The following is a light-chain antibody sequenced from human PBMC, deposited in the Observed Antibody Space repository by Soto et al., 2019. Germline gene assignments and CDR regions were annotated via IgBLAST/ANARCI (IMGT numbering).Light chain of an antibody. J-gene: IGKJ4*01. CDR1: QSVSRN. CDR3: LRYNNWHLN. Sequence: EIVLTQSPGTLSLSPGQRATLSCRASQSVSRNYLAWYQQKPGQAPRLLIYDTSTRATGVPARFSGTRSGTEFTHTINSLQSEDFAVYYCLRYNNWHLNFGGGTKA. CDR2: DTS. V-gene: IGKV3-15*01.